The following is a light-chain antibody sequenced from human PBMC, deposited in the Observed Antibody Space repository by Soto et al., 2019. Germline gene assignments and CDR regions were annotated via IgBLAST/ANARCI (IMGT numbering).Light chain of an antibody. J-gene: IGKJ2*01. CDR2: KAS. CDR1: QSISSW. V-gene: IGKV1-5*03. Sequence: DIPMTQSPSTLSASVGDRVTITCRASQSISSWLAWYQQKPGKAPKLLIYKASSLEGGIPSRFSGSGSETEFTLTISSLQPEDFAIYYCQQYNSYQYTFGQGTKLEIK. CDR3: QQYNSYQYT.